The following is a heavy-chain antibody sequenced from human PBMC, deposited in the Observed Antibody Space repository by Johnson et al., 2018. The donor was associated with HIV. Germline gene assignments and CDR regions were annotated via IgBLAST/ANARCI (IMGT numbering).Heavy chain of an antibody. V-gene: IGHV3-30*01. J-gene: IGHJ3*02. CDR2: MSYDGSFQ. D-gene: IGHD6-25*01. CDR1: GFTFKNSV. Sequence: QVQLVESGGGLVKPGGSLRLACAASGFTFKNSVMHWVRQAPGKGLEWVAVMSYDGSFQDYADSVRGRFTISRANSRTTLFLEMINLRDEDTALYYCARDVAAAKMDAFDTWGQGTMVIVSS. CDR3: ARDVAAAKMDAFDT.